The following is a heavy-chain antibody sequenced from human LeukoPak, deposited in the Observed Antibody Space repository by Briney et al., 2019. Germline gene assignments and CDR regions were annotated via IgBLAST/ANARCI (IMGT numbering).Heavy chain of an antibody. CDR2: IYTSGST. CDR1: GGSISGFY. Sequence: SETLSLTCTVSGGSISGFYWSWIRQPAGKGLEWIGRIYTSGSTNYNPSLKSRVTMSVDTSKNQFSLKLSSVTAADTAVYYCARAGAMDYYYDYYGMDVWGQGTTVTVSS. V-gene: IGHV4-4*07. CDR3: ARAGAMDYYYDYYGMDV. J-gene: IGHJ6*02. D-gene: IGHD5-18*01.